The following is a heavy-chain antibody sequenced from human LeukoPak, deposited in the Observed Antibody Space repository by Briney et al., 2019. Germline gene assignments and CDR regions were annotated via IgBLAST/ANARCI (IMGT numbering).Heavy chain of an antibody. V-gene: IGHV4-34*01. Sequence: KPSETLSLTCAVYGGSFSGYYWSWIRQPPGKGLEWIGEINHSGSTNYNPSLKSRVTISVDTSKNQFSLKLSSLTAADTAVYYCARDSCSSTSCSSRAYYFDYWGQGTLVTVSS. CDR3: ARDSCSSTSCSSRAYYFDY. CDR2: INHSGST. J-gene: IGHJ4*02. D-gene: IGHD2-2*01. CDR1: GGSFSGYY.